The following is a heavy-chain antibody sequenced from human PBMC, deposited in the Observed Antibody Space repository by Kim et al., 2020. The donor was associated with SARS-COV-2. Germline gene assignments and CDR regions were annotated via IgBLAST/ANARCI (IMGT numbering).Heavy chain of an antibody. D-gene: IGHD2-15*01. CDR2: ISSSSSYT. CDR1: GFTFSDYY. J-gene: IGHJ4*02. V-gene: IGHV3-11*06. Sequence: GGSLRLSCAASGFTFSDYYMSWIRQAPGKGLEWVSYISSSSSYTNYADSVKGRFTISRDNAKNSLYLQMNSLRAEDTAVYYCARDQLHCSGGSCPDYWGQGTLVTVSS. CDR3: ARDQLHCSGGSCPDY.